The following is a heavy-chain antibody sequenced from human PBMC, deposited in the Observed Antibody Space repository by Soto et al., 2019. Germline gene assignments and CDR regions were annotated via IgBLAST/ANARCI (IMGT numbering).Heavy chain of an antibody. CDR3: AREYYYDSSGYPAYGMDV. D-gene: IGHD3-22*01. J-gene: IGHJ6*02. Sequence: PGGSLRLSCAASGFTVSSNYMSWVRQAPGKGLEWVSVIYSGGSTYYADSVKGRFTISRDNSKNTLYLQMNSLRAEDTAVYYCAREYYYDSSGYPAYGMDVWGQGTTVTV. CDR1: GFTVSSNY. V-gene: IGHV3-53*01. CDR2: IYSGGST.